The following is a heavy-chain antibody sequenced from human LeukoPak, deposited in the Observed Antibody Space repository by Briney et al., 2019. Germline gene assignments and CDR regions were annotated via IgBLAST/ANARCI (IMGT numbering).Heavy chain of an antibody. V-gene: IGHV4-31*03. Sequence: PSETLSLTCTVSGGSISSGGYYWSWIRQHPGKGLEWIGYIYYSGSTYYNPSLKSRVTISVDTSKNQFSLKLSSVTAADTAVYYCASVDTAMDYYFDYWGQGTLVTVSS. CDR1: GGSISSGGYY. D-gene: IGHD5-18*01. CDR2: IYYSGST. J-gene: IGHJ4*02. CDR3: ASVDTAMDYYFDY.